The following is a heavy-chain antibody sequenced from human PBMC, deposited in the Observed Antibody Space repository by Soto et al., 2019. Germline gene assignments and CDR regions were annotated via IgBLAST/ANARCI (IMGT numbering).Heavy chain of an antibody. Sequence: EVQLLESGGGLVQPGGSLRLSCVASGFTFSKYAMTWVRQAPGKGLEWISAINSAGNNTYYADSVKGRFTISRDNSEKTLSLQMNTLRVEDTAVYYCAKWEATTGYWGQGTLVTVSS. CDR1: GFTFSKYA. J-gene: IGHJ4*02. D-gene: IGHD4-17*01. CDR3: AKWEATTGY. CDR2: INSAGNNT. V-gene: IGHV3-23*05.